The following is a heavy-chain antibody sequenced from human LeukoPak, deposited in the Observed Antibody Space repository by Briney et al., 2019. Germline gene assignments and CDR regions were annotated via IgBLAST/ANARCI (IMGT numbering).Heavy chain of an antibody. CDR1: GYTFSSYA. J-gene: IGHJ5*02. V-gene: IGHV1-18*01. Sequence: APVKVSCKASGYTFSSYAINWVRQAPGQGLEWMEWISAYNGNTNYAQNFQGRVTMTTDTFTSTAYMELRSLRSDDTAVYYCAREGWYYGSGNYYWFDPWGQGTLVTVSS. CDR2: ISAYNGNT. CDR3: AREGWYYGSGNYYWFDP. D-gene: IGHD3-10*01.